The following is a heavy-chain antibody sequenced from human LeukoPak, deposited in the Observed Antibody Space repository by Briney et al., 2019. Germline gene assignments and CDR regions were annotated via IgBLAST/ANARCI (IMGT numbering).Heavy chain of an antibody. Sequence: PGGSLRLSCAASGFTFSSYGMHWVRQAPGKGLEWVAVIWYDGSNKYYADSVKGRFTISRDNSKNTLYLQMNSLRAEDTAVYYCARVRFYYGSGSYDYWGQGTLVTVSS. V-gene: IGHV3-30*19. CDR2: IWYDGSNK. D-gene: IGHD3-10*01. J-gene: IGHJ4*02. CDR3: ARVRFYYGSGSYDY. CDR1: GFTFSSYG.